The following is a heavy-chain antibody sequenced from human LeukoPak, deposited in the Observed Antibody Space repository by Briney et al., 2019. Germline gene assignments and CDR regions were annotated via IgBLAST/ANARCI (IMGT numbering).Heavy chain of an antibody. D-gene: IGHD4-17*01. V-gene: IGHV3-30*04. J-gene: IGHJ4*02. CDR3: AKDFWLQIYYGDYRFDY. CDR2: ISYDGSNK. Sequence: PGGSLRLSCAASGFTFSSYAMHWVRQAPGKGLEWVAVISYDGSNKYYADSVKGRFTISRDNSKNTLYLQMNSLRAEDTAVYYCAKDFWLQIYYGDYRFDYWGQGALVTVSS. CDR1: GFTFSSYA.